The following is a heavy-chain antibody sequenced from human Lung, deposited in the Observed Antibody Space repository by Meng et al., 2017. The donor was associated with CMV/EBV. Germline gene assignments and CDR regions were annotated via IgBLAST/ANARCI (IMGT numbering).Heavy chain of an antibody. V-gene: IGHV4-31*03. D-gene: IGHD4-17*01. CDR1: GGSFSSGGFY. CDR3: ARTNYGDYNWFDP. CDR2: IYYSGST. Sequence: QVQRQGSGPGLVKPSQTLSLSCTVSGGSFSSGGFYWSWIRQHPGKGLEWIGYIYYSGSTYYNPSLRSRVAISIDTSKNQFSLKLTSVTAADTAVYFCARTNYGDYNWFDPWGQGTLVTVSS. J-gene: IGHJ5*02.